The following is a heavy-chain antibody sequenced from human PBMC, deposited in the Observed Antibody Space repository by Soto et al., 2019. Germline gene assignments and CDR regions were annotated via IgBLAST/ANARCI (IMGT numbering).Heavy chain of an antibody. J-gene: IGHJ4*02. V-gene: IGHV3-30-3*01. Sequence: QVQLVESGGGVVQPGSSLRLSCAASGFTFSNYAIHWVRQAPGKGLEWVAVISYDGSNTYYAVSVKGGFTMSRDNSKITRLLQMNSLRAEDTAVYYCAGERKCLDYWGQGTLLPASS. CDR3: AGERKCLDY. CDR2: ISYDGSNT. CDR1: GFTFSNYA.